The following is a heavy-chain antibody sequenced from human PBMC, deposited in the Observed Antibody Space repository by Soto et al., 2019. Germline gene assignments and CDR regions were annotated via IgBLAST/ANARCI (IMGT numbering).Heavy chain of an antibody. CDR2: ISNDGRRK. Sequence: VGSLRLSCAASGFSLSTNTMHWVRQVPGKGLEWVASISNDGRRKYYADFVKGRFTISRDTANNILYLEMNSLRAEDTSLYYCARVATAMTYDFWGQGTQVTVSS. D-gene: IGHD2-21*02. J-gene: IGHJ4*02. CDR1: GFSLSTNT. CDR3: ARVATAMTYDF. V-gene: IGHV3-30*04.